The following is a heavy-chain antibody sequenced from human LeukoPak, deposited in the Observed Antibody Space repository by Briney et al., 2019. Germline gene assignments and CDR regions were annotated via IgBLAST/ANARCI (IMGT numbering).Heavy chain of an antibody. CDR1: GGSFSGYY. V-gene: IGHV4-34*01. Sequence: SETLSLTCAVYGGSFSGYYWSWIRQPPGKGLEWIGEINHSGSTNYNPSLKSRVTISVDTSKNQFSLKLSSVTAEDTAVYYCARDSAYSIAVAGYFDYWGQGTLVTVSS. D-gene: IGHD6-19*01. CDR3: ARDSAYSIAVAGYFDY. J-gene: IGHJ4*02. CDR2: INHSGST.